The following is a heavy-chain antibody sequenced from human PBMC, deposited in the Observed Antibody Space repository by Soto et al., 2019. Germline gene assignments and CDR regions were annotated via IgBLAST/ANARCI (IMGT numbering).Heavy chain of an antibody. Sequence: PGESLKISCKGSGYSFDITWLAWLRQVPGKGLKRMGIIYPGDSDTRYSPSLEGQVTLSVDKSISTAYLQWSSLKDSDTATYYCARFGRYVDRTGYLWEWGQGTLVTIS. V-gene: IGHV5-51*01. CDR1: GYSFDITW. CDR2: IYPGDSDT. J-gene: IGHJ4*02. D-gene: IGHD3-22*01. CDR3: ARFGRYVDRTGYLWE.